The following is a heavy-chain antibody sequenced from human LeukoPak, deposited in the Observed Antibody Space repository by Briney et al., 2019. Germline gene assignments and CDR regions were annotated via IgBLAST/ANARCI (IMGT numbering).Heavy chain of an antibody. CDR3: ARDMSGDSSGYSTPALDY. CDR1: GYTFTGYY. V-gene: IGHV1-2*02. Sequence: ASVGLSRKASGYTFTGYYMHWVRQAPGQGLEWMGWINPNSGGTNYAQKFQGRVTMTRDTSISTAYMELSSLRSDDTAVYYCARDMSGDSSGYSTPALDYWGQGPLV. CDR2: INPNSGGT. J-gene: IGHJ4*02. D-gene: IGHD3-22*01.